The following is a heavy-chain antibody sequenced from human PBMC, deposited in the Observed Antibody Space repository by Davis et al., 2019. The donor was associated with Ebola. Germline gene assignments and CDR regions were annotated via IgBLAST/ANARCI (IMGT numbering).Heavy chain of an antibody. CDR3: ARVREYGMDV. Sequence: GGSLRLSCAASGFIFRTYTMHWVRQAPGKGLEWVANIRQDGSDKYYVDSVKGRFTISRDNAKNSLYLQMNSLRAEDTALYYCARVREYGMDVWGQGTTVTVSS. V-gene: IGHV3-7*03. CDR2: IRQDGSDK. J-gene: IGHJ6*02. CDR1: GFIFRTYT.